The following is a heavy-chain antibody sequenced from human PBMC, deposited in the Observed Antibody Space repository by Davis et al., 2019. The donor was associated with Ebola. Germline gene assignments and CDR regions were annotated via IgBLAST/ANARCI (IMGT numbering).Heavy chain of an antibody. D-gene: IGHD2-2*01. J-gene: IGHJ5*02. CDR2: IYYSGNT. V-gene: IGHV4-59*08. CDR3: ARHCSSASCYVGAFDP. CDR1: GDSISSSY. Sequence: PSETLSLTCTVSGDSISSSYWSWIRQPPGKGLEWIGYIYYSGNTNYNPSLKSRVTISVDTSKNQFSLNLSSLTAADTAVYYCARHCSSASCYVGAFDPWGQGTLVTVSS.